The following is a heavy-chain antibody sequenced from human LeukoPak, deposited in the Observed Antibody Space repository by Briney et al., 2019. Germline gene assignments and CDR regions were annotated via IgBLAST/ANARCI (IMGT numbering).Heavy chain of an antibody. Sequence: PSETLSLTCTVSGGSISSYYWSWIQQPPGKGLEWIGYIYYSGSTNYNPSLKSRVTISVDTSKNQFSLKLSSVTAADTAVYYCARRYCSGGSCYSGGNWFDPWGQGTLVTVSS. J-gene: IGHJ5*02. V-gene: IGHV4-59*08. CDR1: GGSISSYY. D-gene: IGHD2-15*01. CDR3: ARRYCSGGSCYSGGNWFDP. CDR2: IYYSGST.